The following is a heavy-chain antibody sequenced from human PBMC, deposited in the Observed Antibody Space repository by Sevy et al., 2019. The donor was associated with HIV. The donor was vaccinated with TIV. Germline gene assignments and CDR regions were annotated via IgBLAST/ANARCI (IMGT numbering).Heavy chain of an antibody. CDR3: AKGQIHVWFDY. D-gene: IGHD5-18*01. CDR1: GFTFSLYA. V-gene: IGHV3-23*01. Sequence: GGSLRLSCAASGFTFSLYAMSWVRQAPGKGLEWVSSTSTSGDSTFYAESVKGRFTISRDNSKSTMFMEMNSLRAEDTAVYYCAKGQIHVWFDYWGQGTLVTVSS. J-gene: IGHJ4*02. CDR2: TSTSGDST.